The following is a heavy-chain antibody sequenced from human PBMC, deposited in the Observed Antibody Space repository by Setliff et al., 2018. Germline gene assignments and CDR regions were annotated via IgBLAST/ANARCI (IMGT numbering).Heavy chain of an antibody. Sequence: ASVKVSCKTSGYPFIEHYVNWVRQAPGQGLEWMGWIRPNGGGTHYAQKFQGRVTMTRDTANSTVYMDLSRLRSDDTAVYYCARRGQVTMVRGVTAPASYYYYYMDVWGKGTTVTVSS. CDR3: ARRGQVTMVRGVTAPASYYYYYMDV. CDR1: GYPFIEHY. J-gene: IGHJ6*03. D-gene: IGHD3-10*01. V-gene: IGHV1-2*02. CDR2: IRPNGGGT.